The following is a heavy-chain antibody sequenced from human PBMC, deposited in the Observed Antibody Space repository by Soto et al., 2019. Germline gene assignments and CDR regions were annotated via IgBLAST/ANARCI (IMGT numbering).Heavy chain of an antibody. CDR2: ISYDGSNK. CDR1: GFTFSSYA. CDR3: ARGVVVPAAPRFDP. V-gene: IGHV3-30-3*01. D-gene: IGHD2-2*01. J-gene: IGHJ5*02. Sequence: GGSLGLSCAASGFTFSSYAMHWVRQAPGKGLEWVAVISYDGSNKYYADSVKGRFTISRDNSKNTLYLQMNSLRAEDTAVYYCARGVVVPAAPRFDPWGQGTLVTVSS.